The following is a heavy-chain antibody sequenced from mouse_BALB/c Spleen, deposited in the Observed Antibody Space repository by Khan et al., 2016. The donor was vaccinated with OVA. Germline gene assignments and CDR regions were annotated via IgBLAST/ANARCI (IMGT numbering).Heavy chain of an antibody. CDR2: INTYTGEP. V-gene: IGHV9-3-1*01. Sequence: QVQLKQSGPELKKPGETVKISCKASGYTFKNHGMNWVKQAPGKGLKWMGWINTYTGEPTYVEDFKGRFAFSWETSASTAYLQINNLKNEDTATFFCARPPFFSYVMVYWGQGTSVTVSS. CDR3: ARPPFFSYVMVY. J-gene: IGHJ4*01. CDR1: GYTFKNHG.